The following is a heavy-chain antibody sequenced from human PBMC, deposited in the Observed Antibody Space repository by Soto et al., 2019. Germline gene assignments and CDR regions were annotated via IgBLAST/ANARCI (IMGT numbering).Heavy chain of an antibody. CDR1: GFNFSNYA. V-gene: IGHV3-23*01. Sequence: EVQLLESGGGLVQPGGSLRLSCAASGFNFSNYAMIWVRQAPGKGLEWVSAISGGGTSTYYADSVKGRFTISRDDSKSTLYLQMHSLRVDDTAVYYCAEPLATDFDYWGQGTLVTVS. J-gene: IGHJ4*02. CDR3: AEPLATDFDY. CDR2: ISGGGTST.